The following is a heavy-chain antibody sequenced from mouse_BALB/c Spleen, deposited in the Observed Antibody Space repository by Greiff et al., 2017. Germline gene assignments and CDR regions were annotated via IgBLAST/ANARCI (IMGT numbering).Heavy chain of an antibody. D-gene: IGHD2-5*01. CDR1: GFSLTSYG. Sequence: VQLQQSGPGLVQPSQSLSITCTVSGFSLTSYGVHWVRQSPGKGLEWLGVIWSGGSTGYNAAFISRLSISKDNSKSQVFFKMNSLQANDTAIYCCARKGGFDSNYGGCFDVWGGGTAVSVSS. V-gene: IGHV2-2*02. J-gene: IGHJ1*01. CDR3: ARKGGFDSNYGGCFDV. CDR2: IWSGGST.